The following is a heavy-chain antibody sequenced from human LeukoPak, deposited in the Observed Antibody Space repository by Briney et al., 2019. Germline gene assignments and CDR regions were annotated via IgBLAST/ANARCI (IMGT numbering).Heavy chain of an antibody. CDR2: IKQDGSEK. D-gene: IGHD3-16*02. CDR1: GFTFSSYW. Sequence: PGGSLRLSCAASGFTFSSYWMSWVRQAPGKGLEWVANIKQDGSEKYYVDSVKGRFTISRDNAKNSLYLQMNSLRAEDTAVYYCARRSYRGVIGLYYYYYMDVWGKGTPVTVSS. CDR3: ARRSYRGVIGLYYYYYMDV. V-gene: IGHV3-7*01. J-gene: IGHJ6*03.